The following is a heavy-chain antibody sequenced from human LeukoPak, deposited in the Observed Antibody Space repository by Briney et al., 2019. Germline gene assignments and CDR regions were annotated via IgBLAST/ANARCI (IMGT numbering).Heavy chain of an antibody. D-gene: IGHD3-16*01. V-gene: IGHV1-69*13. J-gene: IGHJ4*02. CDR2: IIPIFGTA. Sequence: ASVKVSCKASGGTXSSYAISWVRQAPGQGLEWMGGIIPIFGTANYAQKFQGRVTITADESTSTAYMELSSLRSEDTAVYYCARGRAYKQLITTYYFDYWGQGTLVTVSS. CDR1: GGTXSSYA. CDR3: ARGRAYKQLITTYYFDY.